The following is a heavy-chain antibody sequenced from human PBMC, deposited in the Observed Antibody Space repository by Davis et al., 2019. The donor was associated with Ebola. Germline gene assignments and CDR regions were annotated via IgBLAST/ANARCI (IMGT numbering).Heavy chain of an antibody. CDR1: GFTFSSYW. J-gene: IGHJ4*02. D-gene: IGHD4-11*01. CDR3: AGEDDYSNDY. CDR2: LDNTGKT. V-gene: IGHV3-53*01. Sequence: GESLKISCAASGFTFSSYWMTWVRQAPGQGLEWVSFLDNTGKTYYADSVKGRFTISRDNSRNTVYLHMLSLRAEDTAVYYCAGEDDYSNDYWGQGTLVTVSP.